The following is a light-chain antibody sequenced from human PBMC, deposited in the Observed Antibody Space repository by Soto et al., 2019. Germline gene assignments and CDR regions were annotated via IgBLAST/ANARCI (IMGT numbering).Light chain of an antibody. Sequence: EIVLTQSPGTLSLSPGERATLSCRASQSVSRSYLAWYQQKPGQAPRLLIYGASSRATGIPDRFSGSGSGTDFPLTISRLEPGDFAVYYCQQYGSSSWTFGQGIKVEIK. CDR2: GAS. CDR3: QQYGSSSWT. J-gene: IGKJ1*01. V-gene: IGKV3-20*01. CDR1: QSVSRSY.